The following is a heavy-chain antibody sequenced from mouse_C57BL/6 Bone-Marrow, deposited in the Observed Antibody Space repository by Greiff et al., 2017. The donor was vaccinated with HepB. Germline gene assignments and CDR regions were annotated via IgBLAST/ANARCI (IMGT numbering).Heavy chain of an antibody. J-gene: IGHJ4*01. CDR2: ISDGGSYT. CDR1: GFTFSSYA. D-gene: IGHD1-1*01. V-gene: IGHV5-4*01. Sequence: EVQLVESGGGLVKPGGSLKLSCAASGFTFSSYAMSWVRQTPEKRLGWVATISDGGSYTYYPDNVKGRFTISRVNAKNNLYLQMSHLKSEDTAMYYCARDYYYGSTYYYAMDYWGQGTSVTVSS. CDR3: ARDYYYGSTYYYAMDY.